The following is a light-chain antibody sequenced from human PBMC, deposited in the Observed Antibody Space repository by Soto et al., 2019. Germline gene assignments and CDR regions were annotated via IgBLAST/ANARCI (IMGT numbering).Light chain of an antibody. J-gene: IGKJ1*01. CDR3: HQYDSWT. V-gene: IGKV3-20*01. CDR1: QSVSSSY. CDR2: GAS. Sequence: EIVLTQSPGTLSLSPGERATLSCRASQSVSSSYLVWYQQKPGQAPRLLIYGASSRATGIPDRFSGSGSGTDFTLTISRLEPEDFAAYYCHQYDSWTFGQGTKVDI.